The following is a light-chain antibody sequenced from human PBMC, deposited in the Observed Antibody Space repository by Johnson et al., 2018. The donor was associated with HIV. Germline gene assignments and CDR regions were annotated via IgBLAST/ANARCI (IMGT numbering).Light chain of an antibody. CDR1: SSNIGNNY. J-gene: IGLJ1*01. CDR3: GTWDSRLYV. V-gene: IGLV1-51*01. Sequence: QSVLTQPPSVSAAPGQKVTISCSGSSSNIGNNYVSWYKQLPGTAPKLLIYDNNKRPSGIPDRFSGSKSGTSATLGITGLQTGDEADYYCGTWDSRLYVFGTGTKVTVL. CDR2: DNN.